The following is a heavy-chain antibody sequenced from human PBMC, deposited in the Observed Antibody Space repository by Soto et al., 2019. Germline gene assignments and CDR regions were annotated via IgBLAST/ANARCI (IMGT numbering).Heavy chain of an antibody. CDR2: IKQDGSEK. Sequence: EVQLVESGGGLVQPGGSLRLSCAASGFSFSRNWMNWVRQSPGKGLEWVANIKQDGSEKNYVDSVKGRFTISRDNGKNSLYLQMNSLRAEDXXXXXXXXXXTFRGVPXDYWGQGTLVT. J-gene: IGHJ4*02. CDR1: GFSFSRNW. CDR3: XXXXTFRGVPXDY. V-gene: IGHV3-7*01. D-gene: IGHD3-16*01.